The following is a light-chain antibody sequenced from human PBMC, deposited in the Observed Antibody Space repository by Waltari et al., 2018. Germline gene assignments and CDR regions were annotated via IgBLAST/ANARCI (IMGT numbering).Light chain of an antibody. CDR2: SDN. CDR1: YSNMGTNT. Sequence: SVLTQPPSASGTPGQTVTISCSGRYSNMGTNTVKWYQQLPGTAPKLLIYSDNQRPSWVPDRFSGSKSGTSASLAISGLQSEDEADYYCSTWDDYLSGVVFGEGTKLTVL. J-gene: IGLJ2*01. V-gene: IGLV1-44*01. CDR3: STWDDYLSGVV.